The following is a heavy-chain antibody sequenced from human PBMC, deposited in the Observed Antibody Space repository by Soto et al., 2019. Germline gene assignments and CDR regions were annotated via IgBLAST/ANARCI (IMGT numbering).Heavy chain of an antibody. CDR1: GFTFSDYY. V-gene: IGHV3-11*06. CDR3: ARSYEDTGYYSRAYYYYGMDV. Sequence: PGGSLRLSCAASGFTFSDYYMSWIRQAPGKGLEWVSYISSSSSYTNYADSVKGRFTISRDNSKNTLYLQMNSLRAEDTAVYYCARSYEDTGYYSRAYYYYGMDVWGQGTTVTVSS. J-gene: IGHJ6*02. D-gene: IGHD3-9*01. CDR2: ISSSSSYT.